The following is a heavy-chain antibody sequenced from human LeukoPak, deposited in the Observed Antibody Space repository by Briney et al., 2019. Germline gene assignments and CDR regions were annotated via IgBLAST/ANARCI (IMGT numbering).Heavy chain of an antibody. CDR3: ARDRDYAPDY. CDR2: INSDGTSK. J-gene: IGHJ4*02. V-gene: IGHV3-74*01. D-gene: IGHD4/OR15-4a*01. Sequence: PGWALTLSCAASRFTFNSYLMHWVRQTPGKGLEWGARINSDGTSKSYANSVEGPFTIYRDNAKNTLFLQMNTLRVEDTAVYFCARDRDYAPDYWGQGTLVTVSS. CDR1: RFTFNSYL.